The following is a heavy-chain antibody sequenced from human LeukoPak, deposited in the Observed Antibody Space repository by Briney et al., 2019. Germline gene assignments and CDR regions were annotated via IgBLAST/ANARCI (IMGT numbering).Heavy chain of an antibody. CDR3: AIDQGGKNYFDY. CDR2: IWHDGSKK. Sequence: GRSLRLSCAASGFTFSNYGMHWVRQAPGKGLEWVAVIWHDGSKKYYADSVKGRFTISRGNSKNTLYLQMNSLRAEDTAVYYCAIDQGGKNYFDYWGQGTLVTVSS. J-gene: IGHJ4*02. D-gene: IGHD3-16*01. V-gene: IGHV3-33*01. CDR1: GFTFSNYG.